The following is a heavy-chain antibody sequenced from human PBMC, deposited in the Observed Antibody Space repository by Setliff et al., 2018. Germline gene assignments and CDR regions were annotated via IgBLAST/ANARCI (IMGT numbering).Heavy chain of an antibody. V-gene: IGHV1-8*02. Sequence: ASVKVSCKASGYTFINYEINWVRQATGQGLEWMGGMNPNNGNTGYAQKLQGRVTMTEDTSTDTAYMGLSSLRSEDTAVYYCATFLPRRPTMRYGMDVWGQGTTVTVSS. D-gene: IGHD1-1*01. CDR2: MNPNNGNT. CDR1: GYTFINYE. CDR3: ATFLPRRPTMRYGMDV. J-gene: IGHJ6*02.